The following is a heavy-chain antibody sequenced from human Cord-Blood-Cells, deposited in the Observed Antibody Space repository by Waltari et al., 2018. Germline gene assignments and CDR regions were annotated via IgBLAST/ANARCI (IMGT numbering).Heavy chain of an antibody. D-gene: IGHD3-3*01. J-gene: IGHJ5*02. Sequence: QVQLQQWGAGLLKPSETLSLTCAVYGGSFSGYYWSWIRQPPGKGLEWIGEIHHSGSTNYNPSLKSRVTISVDTSKNQFSLKLSSVTAADTAVYYCARGRITIFGVVIMGWFDPWGQGTLVTVSS. V-gene: IGHV4-34*01. CDR1: GGSFSGYY. CDR3: ARGRITIFGVVIMGWFDP. CDR2: IHHSGST.